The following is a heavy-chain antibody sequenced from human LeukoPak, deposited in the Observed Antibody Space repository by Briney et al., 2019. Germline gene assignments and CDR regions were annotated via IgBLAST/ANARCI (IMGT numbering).Heavy chain of an antibody. CDR2: INPNSGGT. CDR3: ASTDTAMDSYYYYGMDV. V-gene: IGHV1-2*02. CDR1: GYTXTGYY. D-gene: IGHD5-18*01. Sequence: ASVKVSCKASGYTXTGYYMHGVRQAPGQGLEWMGWINPNSGGTNYAQKFQGRVTMTRDTSISTAYMELSRLRSDDTAVYYCASTDTAMDSYYYYGMDVWGQGTTVTVSS. J-gene: IGHJ6*02.